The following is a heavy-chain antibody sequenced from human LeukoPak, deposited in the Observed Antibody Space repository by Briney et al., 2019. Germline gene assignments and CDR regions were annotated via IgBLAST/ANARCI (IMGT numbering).Heavy chain of an antibody. CDR1: GGSFSGYY. CDR3: AITHSSGSPNWFDP. V-gene: IGHV4-34*01. CDR2: INHSGST. D-gene: IGHD3-22*01. Sequence: SETLSLTCAVYGGSFSGYYWCWIRQPPGKGLEWIGEINHSGSTNYNPSLKSRVTISVDTSKNQFSLKLSSVTAADTAVYYCAITHSSGSPNWFDPWGQGTLVIVSS. J-gene: IGHJ5*02.